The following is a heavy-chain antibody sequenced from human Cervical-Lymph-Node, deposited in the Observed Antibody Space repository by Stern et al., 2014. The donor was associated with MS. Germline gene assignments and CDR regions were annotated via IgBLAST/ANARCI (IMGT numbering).Heavy chain of an antibody. CDR1: GGTFSKFP. D-gene: IGHD6-13*01. J-gene: IGHJ5*02. V-gene: IGHV1-69*01. CDR3: ALSSETSDRWYSLGYDL. Sequence: MQLVESGAEVTKPWSSVKVSCKASGGTFSKFPSSCVRQAPGQGLEWMGGIFPVFGTPTYAQEFRGRVTITADVSTSTVYMELSSLRSDDTAVYYCALSSETSDRWYSLGYDLWGQGTLVTVSS. CDR2: IFPVFGTP.